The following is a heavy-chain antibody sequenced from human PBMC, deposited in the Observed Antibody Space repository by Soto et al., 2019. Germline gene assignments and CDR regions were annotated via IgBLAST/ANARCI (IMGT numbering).Heavy chain of an antibody. CDR3: ARQLLYSNGWYWYFDY. V-gene: IGHV1-18*01. D-gene: IGHD6-19*01. J-gene: IGHJ4*02. Sequence: VASVKVSCKASGYTFTSYGISWVRQSPGQGLEWMGWISAYNGNTNYAQKLQGRVTMTTDTSTSTAYMELRSLRSDDTAVYYCARQLLYSNGWYWYFDYWGQGTLVTVSS. CDR2: ISAYNGNT. CDR1: GYTFTSYG.